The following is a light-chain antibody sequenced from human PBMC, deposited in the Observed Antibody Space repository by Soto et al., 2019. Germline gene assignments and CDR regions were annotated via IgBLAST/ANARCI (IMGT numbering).Light chain of an antibody. V-gene: IGLV2-23*02. J-gene: IGLJ1*01. CDR3: CSYAGSDYV. CDR2: EVR. Sequence: QSALTQPASVSGSPGQSLSISCTGASSDVGRYDLVSWYQQHPGKAPKLIIYEVRKRPSGVSHRFSGSRSGNTASLTISGLQAEDEADYYCCSYAGSDYVFGTVTKLTVL. CDR1: SSDVGRYDL.